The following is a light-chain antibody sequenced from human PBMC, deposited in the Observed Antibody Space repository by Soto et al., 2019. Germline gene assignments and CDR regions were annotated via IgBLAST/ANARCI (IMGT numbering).Light chain of an antibody. Sequence: QSARTQPPSASGSPGQSVTISCTGTSSDVGGYNYVSWYQQHPGKAPKLMIYEVSKRPSGVPDRFSGSKSGNTASLTVSGLQAEDEADYYCSSYAGSNNYVFGTGTKVTV. CDR1: SSDVGGYNY. CDR3: SSYAGSNNYV. V-gene: IGLV2-8*01. CDR2: EVS. J-gene: IGLJ1*01.